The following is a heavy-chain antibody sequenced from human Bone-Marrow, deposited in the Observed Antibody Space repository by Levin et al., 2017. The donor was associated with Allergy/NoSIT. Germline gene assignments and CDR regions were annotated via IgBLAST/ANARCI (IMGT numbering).Heavy chain of an antibody. CDR2: IWYDGSNR. V-gene: IGHV3-33*01. Sequence: QTGESLKISCAASGFIFSNYGMHWVRQAPGKGLEWVAVIWYDGSNRDYGDSVRGRFTISRDNSENTLYLEMNTLRDDDTAVYYCATDGMITRTIIDEASEYWGQGTLVTVSS. CDR1: GFIFSNYG. J-gene: IGHJ4*02. D-gene: IGHD4/OR15-4a*01. CDR3: ATDGMITRTIIDEASEY.